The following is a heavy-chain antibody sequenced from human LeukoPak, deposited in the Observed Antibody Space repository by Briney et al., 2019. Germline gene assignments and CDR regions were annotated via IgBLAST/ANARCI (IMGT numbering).Heavy chain of an antibody. J-gene: IGHJ6*03. CDR1: GFTFSSYS. V-gene: IGHV3-21*01. D-gene: IGHD3-3*01. CDR2: ISSSSSYI. CDR3: ARVSAWGDDFWSGYYGGRYYYYMDV. Sequence: GGSLRLSCAASGFTFSSYSMNWVRQAPGKGLEWVSSISSSSSYIYYADSVKGRFTISRDNAKNSLYLQMNSLRAEDTAVYYCARVSAWGDDFWSGYYGGRYYYYMDVWGKGTTVTVPS.